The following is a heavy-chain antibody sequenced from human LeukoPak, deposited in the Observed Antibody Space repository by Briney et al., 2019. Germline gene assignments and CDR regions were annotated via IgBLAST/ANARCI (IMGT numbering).Heavy chain of an antibody. J-gene: IGHJ4*02. CDR2: IKSSGGST. V-gene: IGHV3-23*01. CDR3: VRDGSSWGNFDY. D-gene: IGHD7-27*01. Sequence: GGSLRLSCAASGFTFSSYAMSWVRQAPGKGLEWVSTIKSSGGSTYYADSVKGRFTISRDNSKNTLYLQMNSLRTEDTAVYYCVRDGSSWGNFDYWGQGTLVSVSS. CDR1: GFTFSSYA.